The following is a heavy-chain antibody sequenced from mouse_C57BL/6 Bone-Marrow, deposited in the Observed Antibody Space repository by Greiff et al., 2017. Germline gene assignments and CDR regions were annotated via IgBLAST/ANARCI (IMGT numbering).Heavy chain of an antibody. CDR2: ISNGGGST. J-gene: IGHJ3*01. Sequence: EVHLVESGGGLVQPGGSLKLSCAASGFSFSDYYMYWVRQTPEKRLEWVAYISNGGGSTYYPHTVKGRFTISRDNAKNTLYLQMSRLKSEDTAMYYCASRIYDGYEFAYWGQGTLVTVAA. D-gene: IGHD2-3*01. CDR1: GFSFSDYY. V-gene: IGHV5-12*01. CDR3: ASRIYDGYEFAY.